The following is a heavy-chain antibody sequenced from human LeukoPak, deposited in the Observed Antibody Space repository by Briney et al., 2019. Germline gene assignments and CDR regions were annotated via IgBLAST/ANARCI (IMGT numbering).Heavy chain of an antibody. V-gene: IGHV3-21*01. J-gene: IGHJ4*02. CDR2: ISSSSSYI. Sequence: KTGGSLRLSCAASGFTFSAYSMNWVRQAPGKGLEWVSSISSSSSYIYYADSVKGRFTISRDNAKNSLYLQMNSLRAEDTAVYYCARDFQAAQRDRGSQRLLGYWGQGTLVTVSS. D-gene: IGHD5-18*01. CDR1: GFTFSAYS. CDR3: ARDFQAAQRDRGSQRLLGY.